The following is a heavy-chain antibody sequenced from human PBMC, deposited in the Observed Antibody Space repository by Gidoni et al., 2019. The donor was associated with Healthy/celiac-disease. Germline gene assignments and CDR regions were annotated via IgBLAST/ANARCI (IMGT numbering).Heavy chain of an antibody. J-gene: IGHJ6*02. V-gene: IGHV4-39*01. Sequence: QLQLQESGPGLVKPSETLSLTCTVSGGSISSSSYYWGWIRQPPGKGLEWIGSIYYSGSTYYNPSLKSRVTIYVDTSKNQFSLKLSSVTAADTAVYYCARTFDSSGYYYLRYYGMDVWGQGTTVTVSS. CDR1: GGSISSSSYY. CDR2: IYYSGST. CDR3: ARTFDSSGYYYLRYYGMDV. D-gene: IGHD3-22*01.